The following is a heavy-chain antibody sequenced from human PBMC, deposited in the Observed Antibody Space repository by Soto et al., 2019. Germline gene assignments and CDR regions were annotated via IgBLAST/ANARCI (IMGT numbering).Heavy chain of an antibody. CDR2: IIPIFGKV. J-gene: IGHJ6*02. Sequence: QVQLLQSGAEVKKPGSSVRVSCEASGGTFRTYAISWVRQAPGQGLEWMGEIIPIFGKVNYAQKFQGRVTITADESTTTVDMDPRSLTSEDTAVYYCAKGAVAGTPTAYYYYGMDVWGQGTTVTVS. CDR3: AKGAVAGTPTAYYYYGMDV. D-gene: IGHD6-19*01. V-gene: IGHV1-69*12. CDR1: GGTFRTYA.